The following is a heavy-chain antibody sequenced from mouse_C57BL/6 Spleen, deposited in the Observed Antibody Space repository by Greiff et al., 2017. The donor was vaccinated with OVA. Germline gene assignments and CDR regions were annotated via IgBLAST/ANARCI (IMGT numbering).Heavy chain of an antibody. CDR3: ARRVYGFAY. Sequence: QVQLQQPGAELVKPGASVKLSCKASGYTFTSYWMQWVKQRPGQGLEWIGEIDPSDSYTNYNQKFKGKATLTVDTSSSTAYMQLSSLTSEDAAVYYCARRVYGFAYWGQGPLVTVSA. V-gene: IGHV1-50*01. CDR1: GYTFTSYW. J-gene: IGHJ3*01. CDR2: IDPSDSYT.